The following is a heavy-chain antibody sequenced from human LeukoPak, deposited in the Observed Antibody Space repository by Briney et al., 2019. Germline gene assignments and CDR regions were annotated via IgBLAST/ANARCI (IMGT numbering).Heavy chain of an antibody. CDR1: GYTFTGYY. D-gene: IGHD3-22*01. CDR3: VTPLLPGAYYDSSGTSDY. J-gene: IGHJ4*02. V-gene: IGHV1-2*02. CDR2: INPNSGGT. Sequence: ASVKVSCKASGYTFTGYYMHWVRQAPGQGLEWMGWINPNSGGTNYAQKFQGRVTMTRDTSISTAYMELSRLRSDDTAAYYCVTPLLPGAYYDSSGTSDYWGQGTLVTVSS.